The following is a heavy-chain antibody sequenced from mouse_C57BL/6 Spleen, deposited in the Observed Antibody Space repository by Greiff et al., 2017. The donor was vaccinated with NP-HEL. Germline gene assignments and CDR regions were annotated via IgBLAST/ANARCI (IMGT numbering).Heavy chain of an antibody. V-gene: IGHV1-80*01. CDR3: ARGDGYDYYAMDY. CDR2: IYPGDGDT. J-gene: IGHJ4*01. CDR1: GYAFSSYW. Sequence: VKLKQSGAELVKPGASVKISCKASGYAFSSYWMNWVKQRPGKGLEWIGQIYPGDGDTNYNGKFKGKATLTAEKSSSTAYMQLSSLTSEDSAVYFCARGDGYDYYAMDYWGQGTSVTVSS. D-gene: IGHD2-2*01.